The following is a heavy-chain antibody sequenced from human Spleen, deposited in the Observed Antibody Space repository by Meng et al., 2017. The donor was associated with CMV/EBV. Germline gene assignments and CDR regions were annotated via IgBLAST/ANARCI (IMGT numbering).Heavy chain of an antibody. J-gene: IGHJ4*02. CDR2: ISSSGSTI. Sequence: GGSLRLSCAASGFIFSNYGMHWVRQAPGKGLEWVSYISSSGSTIYYADSVKGRFTISRDNAKNSLYLQMNSLRAEDTAVYYCAREAVAVAGTSPDYWGQGTLVTVSS. CDR1: GFIFSNYG. CDR3: AREAVAVAGTSPDY. D-gene: IGHD6-19*01. V-gene: IGHV3-48*04.